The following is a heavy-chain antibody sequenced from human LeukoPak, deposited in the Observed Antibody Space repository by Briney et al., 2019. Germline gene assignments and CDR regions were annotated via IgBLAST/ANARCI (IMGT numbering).Heavy chain of an antibody. D-gene: IGHD3-22*01. J-gene: IGHJ1*01. V-gene: IGHV3-74*01. Sequence: GGSLRLSCAASEFTFSNYWMHWDRQAPGKGLVWVSRIKGDGSSTTYADSVKGRFTISRDNARKMLYLQMNSLRAEDTAVYYCARDPDSGGYSTFQLWGQGTLVTVSS. CDR1: EFTFSNYW. CDR2: IKGDGSST. CDR3: ARDPDSGGYSTFQL.